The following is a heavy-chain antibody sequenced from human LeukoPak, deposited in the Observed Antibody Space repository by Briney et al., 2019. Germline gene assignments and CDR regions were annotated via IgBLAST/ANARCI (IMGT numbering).Heavy chain of an antibody. CDR2: ISGSGGST. Sequence: EGSLRLSCAASGFTFSSHAMSWVRQAPGKGLEWVSAISGSGGSTYYADSVKGRFTISRDNSKNTLYLQMNSLRAEDTAVYYCAKALWFGELFIDYWGQGTLVTVSS. CDR1: GFTFSSHA. D-gene: IGHD3-10*01. CDR3: AKALWFGELFIDY. V-gene: IGHV3-23*01. J-gene: IGHJ4*02.